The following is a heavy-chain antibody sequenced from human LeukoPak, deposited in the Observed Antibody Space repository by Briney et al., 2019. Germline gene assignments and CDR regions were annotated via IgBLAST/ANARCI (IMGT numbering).Heavy chain of an antibody. J-gene: IGHJ4*02. V-gene: IGHV1-24*01. D-gene: IGHD6-19*01. CDR3: AKNRESGGWYVYFDF. Sequence: ASVKVSCKVSGYTLTELSMHWVRQAPGKGLEWMGGFDPEDGETIYAQKFQGRVTMTEDTSTDTAYMELNSLRAEDTAVYYCAKNRESGGWYVYFDFWGQGTLVTVSS. CDR1: GYTLTELS. CDR2: FDPEDGET.